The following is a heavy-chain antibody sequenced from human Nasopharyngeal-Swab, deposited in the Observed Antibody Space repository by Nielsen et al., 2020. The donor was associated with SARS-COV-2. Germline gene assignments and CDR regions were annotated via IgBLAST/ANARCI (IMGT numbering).Heavy chain of an antibody. V-gene: IGHV4-59*01. CDR3: ARAGDYVWGSYRYGRGPHDAFGI. D-gene: IGHD3-16*02. Sequence: WIRQPPGKGLEWIGYIYYSGSTNYNPSLKSRVTISVDTSKNQFSLKLSSVTAADTAVYYCARAGDYVWGSYRYGRGPHDAFGIWGQGTMVTVSS. CDR2: IYYSGST. J-gene: IGHJ3*02.